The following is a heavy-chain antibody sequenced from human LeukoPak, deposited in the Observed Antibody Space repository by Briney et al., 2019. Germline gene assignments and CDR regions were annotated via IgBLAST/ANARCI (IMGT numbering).Heavy chain of an antibody. Sequence: SETLSLTCTVSGGFISSYYWSWIRQPAGKGLEWIGHIYTSGSTNYNPSLKSRVTMSVDTSKNHFSLKLSSVTAADTAVYFCARSTVTNYWYFDLWGRGTLVTVSS. J-gene: IGHJ2*01. CDR3: ARSTVTNYWYFDL. V-gene: IGHV4-4*07. D-gene: IGHD4-17*01. CDR2: IYTSGST. CDR1: GGFISSYY.